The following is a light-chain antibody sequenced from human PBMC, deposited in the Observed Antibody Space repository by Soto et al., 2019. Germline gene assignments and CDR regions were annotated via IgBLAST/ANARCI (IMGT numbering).Light chain of an antibody. CDR2: AAS. V-gene: IGKV1-12*01. J-gene: IGKJ4*01. CDR1: QSVSSW. Sequence: DIQMTQSPSSVSGSVGDRVTITCRASQSVSSWLAWYQQKPGKAPKLLIYAASNLQSGVPTRFSGSGSGTDFTLTSSSLQSEDFASYYYQQTHRFPLTFGQGTKVEIK. CDR3: QQTHRFPLT.